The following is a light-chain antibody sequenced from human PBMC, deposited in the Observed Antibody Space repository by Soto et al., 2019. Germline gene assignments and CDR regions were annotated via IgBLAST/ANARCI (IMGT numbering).Light chain of an antibody. CDR1: QTVFSNY. CDR2: GAS. J-gene: IGKJ1*01. Sequence: EIVLTQSPSSLSLSPGEIATLPCGVTQTVFSNYIGWYQQKPGQAPRRLIFGASIRDTGIPDRFSGSGSGTDFTLTISGLEPEDFAVYYCQQYGSSPSTFGQGTKVDIK. V-gene: IGKV3-20*01. CDR3: QQYGSSPST.